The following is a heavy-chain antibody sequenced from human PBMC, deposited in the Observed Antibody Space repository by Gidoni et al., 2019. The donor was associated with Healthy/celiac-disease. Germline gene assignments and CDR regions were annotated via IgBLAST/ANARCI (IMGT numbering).Heavy chain of an antibody. CDR1: GFTFSNAW. D-gene: IGHD3-9*01. CDR2: IKSKTDGGTT. CDR3: TTSVPDYDILTGYYSVEYFQH. V-gene: IGHV3-15*01. Sequence: EVQLVESGGGLVKPGGSLRLSCAASGFTFSNAWMSWVRQAPGKGLEWVGRIKSKTDGGTTDYAAPVKGRFTISRDDSKNTLYLQMNSLKTEDTAVYYCTTSVPDYDILTGYYSVEYFQHWGQGTLVTVSS. J-gene: IGHJ1*01.